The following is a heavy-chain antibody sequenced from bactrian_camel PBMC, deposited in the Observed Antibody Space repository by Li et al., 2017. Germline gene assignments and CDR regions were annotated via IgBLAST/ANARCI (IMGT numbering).Heavy chain of an antibody. Sequence: HVQLVESGGGSVQPGGSLRLSCAVSGYTHTLNCLGWFRQVPGKEREGVAGTDSTGTTTYADAVKGRFTISQDSAKRIMYLRMTNLKPEDTAMYYCAAGIRMVACPLRVPGPFGFWGQGTQVTVS. J-gene: IGHJ6*01. CDR3: AAGIRMVACPLRVPGPFGF. CDR1: GYTHTLNC. CDR2: TDSTGTT. V-gene: IGHV3S53*01.